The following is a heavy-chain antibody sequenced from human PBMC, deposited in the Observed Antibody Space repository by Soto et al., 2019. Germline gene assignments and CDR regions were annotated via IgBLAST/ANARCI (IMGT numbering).Heavy chain of an antibody. CDR2: IYYSGST. CDR1: VCSISSYY. J-gene: IGHJ6*02. Sequence: SETLSLTFTVSVCSISSYYWSWIRQPPGKGREWIGYIYYSGSTNYNPSLKSRVTISVDTSKNQFSLKLSSVTAADTAVYYCARNGVGATTRANHYYYGMDVWGQGTTVTVSS. V-gene: IGHV4-59*08. D-gene: IGHD1-26*01. CDR3: ARNGVGATTRANHYYYGMDV.